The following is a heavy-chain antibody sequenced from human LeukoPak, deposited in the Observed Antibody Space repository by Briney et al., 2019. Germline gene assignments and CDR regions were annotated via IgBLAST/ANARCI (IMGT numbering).Heavy chain of an antibody. J-gene: IGHJ4*02. CDR3: ARIRVVGAGDY. CDR2: IYTSGST. V-gene: IGHV4-61*02. Sequence: SETLSLTCTVSGGSISSGSYYWTWIRQPAGKGLEWIGRIYTSGSTSYNPSLKSRVTISVDTSKNQFSLKLSSVTAADTAVYYCARIRVVGAGDYWGQGTLVTVSS. CDR1: GGSISSGSYY. D-gene: IGHD1-26*01.